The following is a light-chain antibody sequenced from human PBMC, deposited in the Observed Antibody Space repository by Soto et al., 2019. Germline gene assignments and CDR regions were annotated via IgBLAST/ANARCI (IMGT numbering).Light chain of an antibody. V-gene: IGKV3-20*01. Sequence: EIVLTQSPGTLSLSPGERATLSCRASQSVSSDYLAWYQQKPGQAPRLLIYGASSRAPGIPDRFSGSGSGTDFSLTTSRLEPEGFAVFYCQHYCSSLIFGGGTKVEIK. J-gene: IGKJ4*01. CDR1: QSVSSDY. CDR3: QHYCSSLI. CDR2: GAS.